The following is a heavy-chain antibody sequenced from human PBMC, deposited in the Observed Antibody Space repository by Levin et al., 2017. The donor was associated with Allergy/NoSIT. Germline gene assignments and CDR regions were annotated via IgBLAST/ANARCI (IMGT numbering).Heavy chain of an antibody. CDR3: ARGRSLYCSGGSCYGQPIWRFNAPTDGMDV. CDR1: GGSFSGYY. CDR2: INHSGST. V-gene: IGHV4-34*01. J-gene: IGHJ6*02. Sequence: SETLSLTCAVYGGSFSGYYWSWIRQPPGKGLEWIGEINHSGSTNYNPSLKSRVTISVDTSKNQFSLKLSSVTAADTAVYYCARGRSLYCSGGSCYGQPIWRFNAPTDGMDVWGQGTTVTVSS. D-gene: IGHD2-15*01.